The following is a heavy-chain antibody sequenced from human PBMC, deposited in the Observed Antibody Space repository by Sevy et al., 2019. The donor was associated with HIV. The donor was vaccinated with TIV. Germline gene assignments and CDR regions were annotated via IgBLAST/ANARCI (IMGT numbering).Heavy chain of an antibody. CDR3: ARGSGTYYTDFDY. Sequence: SETLSLICTVSGGSISSSNYYWGWIRQPPGKGLEWIGSIYYSGRTYYNPSLKSRVTISVGTSKNQFSLKLSSVTAADTAVYYCARGSGTYYTDFDYXGQGTLVTVSS. CDR1: GGSISSSNYY. D-gene: IGHD1-26*01. CDR2: IYYSGRT. J-gene: IGHJ4*02. V-gene: IGHV4-39*02.